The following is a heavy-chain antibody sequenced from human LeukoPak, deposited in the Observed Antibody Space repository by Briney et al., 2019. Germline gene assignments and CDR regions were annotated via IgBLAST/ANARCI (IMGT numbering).Heavy chain of an antibody. CDR3: ARDSRRILPSD. CDR2: IYSGGST. D-gene: IGHD2-15*01. J-gene: IGHJ4*02. CDR1: GFTVSSNY. V-gene: IGHV3-66*01. Sequence: RPGGSLRLSCAASGFTVSSNYMSWVRQAPGKGLEWVSVIYSGGSTYYADSVKGRFTISRDNSKNTLYLRMNSLRAEDTAVYYCARDSRRILPSDWGQGTLVTVSS.